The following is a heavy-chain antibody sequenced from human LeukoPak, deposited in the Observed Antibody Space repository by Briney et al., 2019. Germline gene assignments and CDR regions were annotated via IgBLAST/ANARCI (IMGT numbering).Heavy chain of an antibody. J-gene: IGHJ4*02. D-gene: IGHD3-16*01. Sequence: GGSLRLSCAASGFTFSSYSMNWVRQAPGKGLEWVSSISSSSYIYYADSVKGRFTISRDNAKNSLYLQMNSLRAEDTAVYYCARVGPLPSTVDYWGQGTLVTVSS. V-gene: IGHV3-21*01. CDR2: ISSSSYI. CDR1: GFTFSSYS. CDR3: ARVGPLPSTVDY.